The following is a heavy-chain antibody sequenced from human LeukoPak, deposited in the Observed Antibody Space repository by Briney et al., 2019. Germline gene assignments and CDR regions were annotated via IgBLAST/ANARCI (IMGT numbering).Heavy chain of an antibody. D-gene: IGHD2-15*01. CDR1: PGSISSDSYY. V-gene: IGHV4-39*07. J-gene: IGHJ4*02. CDR3: ARDNVVDATSGIDY. Sequence: SETLSLTCTVSPGSISSDSYYWAWIRQPPGKGLDWIGSVSYSGSTYFNPSLKSRVTISLDTSKQQFSLKVTFMTAADTAVYFCARDNVVDATSGIDYWGQGTLVTVSS. CDR2: VSYSGST.